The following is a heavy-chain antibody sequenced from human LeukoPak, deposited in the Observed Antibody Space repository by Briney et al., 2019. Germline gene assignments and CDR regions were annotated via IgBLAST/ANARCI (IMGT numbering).Heavy chain of an antibody. CDR2: IRSKVYGGTT. CDR3: ARPLYCTSASCYPGDDAFDI. D-gene: IGHD2-2*01. J-gene: IGHJ3*02. V-gene: IGHV3-49*03. CDR1: GFTFGDVV. Sequence: PGGSLRLSCTISGFTFGDVVMSGFRQAPGRGLEWVGFIRSKVYGGTTEYAASVKGRFTISRDDAKSIAYLQMNSLETEDTAVYYCARPLYCTSASCYPGDDAFDIWGQGTLVTVSS.